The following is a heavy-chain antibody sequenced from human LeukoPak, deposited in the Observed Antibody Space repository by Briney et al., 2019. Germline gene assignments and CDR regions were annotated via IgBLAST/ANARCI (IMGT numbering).Heavy chain of an antibody. CDR2: INHSGST. D-gene: IGHD3-10*01. CDR3: ARGGFGFGELVPSDWFDP. CDR1: GGSFSGYY. Sequence: PSETLSLTCAVYGGSFSGYYWSWIRQPPGKGLEWIGEINHSGSTNYNPPLKSRVTISVDTSKNQFSLKLSSVTAADTAVYYCARGGFGFGELVPSDWFDPWGQGTLVTVSS. J-gene: IGHJ5*02. V-gene: IGHV4-34*01.